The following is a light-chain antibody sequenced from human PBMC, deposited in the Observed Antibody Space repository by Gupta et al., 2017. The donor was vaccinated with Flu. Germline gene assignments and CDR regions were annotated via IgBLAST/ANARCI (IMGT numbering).Light chain of an antibody. CDR2: SNN. CDR1: SSNIGSNT. CDR3: AAWDDSLNGWV. J-gene: IGLJ3*02. Sequence: QSVLTQPPSASGTPGQRVTISCSGSSSNIGSNTVNWYQRLPGTAPKLLIYSNNQRPSGVPDRFSGSKSGTSASLAISGLQSEDEADYYCAAWDDSLNGWVFGGGTKLNVL. V-gene: IGLV1-44*01.